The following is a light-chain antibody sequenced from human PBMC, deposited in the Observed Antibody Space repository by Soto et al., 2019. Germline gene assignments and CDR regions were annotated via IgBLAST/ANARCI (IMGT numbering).Light chain of an antibody. J-gene: IGLJ2*01. CDR2: SGN. V-gene: IGLV1-44*01. CDR3: AAWDDSLNGVV. CDR1: SSNVGSYT. Sequence: QSVLTQPPSASGTPGQRVTISCSGSSSNVGSYTVYWYQQLTGTAPKVRTYSGNRRPSGVPARFSGSKSGTSASLAISGLQSEDEADYYCAAWDDSLNGVVFGGGTPLHVL.